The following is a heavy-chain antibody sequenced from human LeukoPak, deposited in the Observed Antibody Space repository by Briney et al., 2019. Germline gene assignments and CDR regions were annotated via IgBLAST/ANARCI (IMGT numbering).Heavy chain of an antibody. CDR2: MNPNSGNT. CDR3: ARESPSSWYGIGWAFDI. Sequence: ASVKVSCKASGYTFTSYDINWVRQATGQGLEWMGWMNPNSGNTGYAQKFQGRVTITRNTSISTAYMELSSLRSEDTAVYYCARESPSSWYGIGWAFDIWGQGTMVTVSS. CDR1: GYTFTSYD. J-gene: IGHJ3*02. D-gene: IGHD6-13*01. V-gene: IGHV1-8*01.